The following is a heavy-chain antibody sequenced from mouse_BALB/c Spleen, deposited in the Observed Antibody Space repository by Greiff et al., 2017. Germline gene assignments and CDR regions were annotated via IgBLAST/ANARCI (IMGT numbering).Heavy chain of an antibody. CDR2: ISSGGGST. J-gene: IGHJ1*01. CDR3: ARQTVV. CDR1: GFAFSSYD. V-gene: IGHV5-12-1*01. D-gene: IGHD3-2*01. Sequence: EVQLVESGGGLVKPGGSLKLSCAASGFAFSSYDMSWVRQTPEKRLEWVAYISSGGGSTYYPDTVKGRFTISRDNAKNTLYLQMSSLKSEDTAMYYCARQTVVWGAGTTVTVSS.